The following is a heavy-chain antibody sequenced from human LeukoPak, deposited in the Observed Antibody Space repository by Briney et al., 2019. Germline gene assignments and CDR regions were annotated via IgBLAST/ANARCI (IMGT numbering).Heavy chain of an antibody. CDR2: IWYDGSNK. J-gene: IGHJ4*02. D-gene: IGHD3-22*01. CDR1: GFTFGSYG. Sequence: PGRSLRLSCAASGFTFGSYGMHWVRQAPGKGLEWVAGIWYDGSNKYYADSVKGRFTISRDNSKNTLYLQMNSLRAEDTAVYYCAKDSHSSGYYYLVYWGQGTLVTVSS. V-gene: IGHV3-33*06. CDR3: AKDSHSSGYYYLVY.